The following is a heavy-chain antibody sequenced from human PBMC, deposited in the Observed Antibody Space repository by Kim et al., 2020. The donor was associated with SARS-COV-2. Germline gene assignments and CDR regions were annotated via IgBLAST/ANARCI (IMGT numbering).Heavy chain of an antibody. CDR1: GGSFSGYY. J-gene: IGHJ6*02. V-gene: IGHV4-34*01. CDR2: INHSGST. CDR3: ARGHSSSWYRVYGMDV. D-gene: IGHD6-13*01. Sequence: SETLSLTCAVYGGSFSGYYWSWIRQPPGKGLEWIGEINHSGSTNYNPSLKSRVTISVDTSKNQFSLKLSSVTAADTAVYYCARGHSSSWYRVYGMDVWGQGTTVTVSS.